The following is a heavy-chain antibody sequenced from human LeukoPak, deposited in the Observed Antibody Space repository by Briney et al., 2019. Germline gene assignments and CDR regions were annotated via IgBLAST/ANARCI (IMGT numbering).Heavy chain of an antibody. J-gene: IGHJ6*02. V-gene: IGHV1-24*01. Sequence: GASVKVSCKVSGYTLTELSMHWVRRAPGKGLEWMGGFDPEDGETIYAQKFQGRVTMTEDTSTDTAYMELSSLRSEDTAVYYCATPTTGYSSGWPDMDVWGQGTTVTVSS. CDR1: GYTLTELS. CDR3: ATPTTGYSSGWPDMDV. CDR2: FDPEDGET. D-gene: IGHD6-19*01.